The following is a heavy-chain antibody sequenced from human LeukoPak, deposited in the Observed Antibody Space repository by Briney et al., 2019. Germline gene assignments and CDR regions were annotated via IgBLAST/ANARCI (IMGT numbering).Heavy chain of an antibody. J-gene: IGHJ4*02. CDR2: ISSSSSYI. Sequence: GGSLRLSCVVSGFTFSNYAVNWVRQAPGKGLEWVSFISSSSSYIYYADSVKGRFTISRDNAKNSLYLQMNSLRAEDTAVYYCARSYYDSSGYPNFDYWRQGTLVTVSS. D-gene: IGHD3-22*01. V-gene: IGHV3-21*01. CDR1: GFTFSNYA. CDR3: ARSYYDSSGYPNFDY.